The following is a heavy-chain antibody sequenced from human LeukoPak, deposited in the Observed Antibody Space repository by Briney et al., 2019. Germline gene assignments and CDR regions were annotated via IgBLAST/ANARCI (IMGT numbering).Heavy chain of an antibody. Sequence: GGSLRLSCAASGFTFSSYEMNWVRQAPGKGLEWVSYISSSGSTIYYADSVKGRFTISRDNSKNTLYLQMNSLRAEDTAVYYCAKDNEELSLDYWGQGTLVTVSS. V-gene: IGHV3-48*03. D-gene: IGHD3-16*02. J-gene: IGHJ4*02. CDR1: GFTFSSYE. CDR2: ISSSGSTI. CDR3: AKDNEELSLDY.